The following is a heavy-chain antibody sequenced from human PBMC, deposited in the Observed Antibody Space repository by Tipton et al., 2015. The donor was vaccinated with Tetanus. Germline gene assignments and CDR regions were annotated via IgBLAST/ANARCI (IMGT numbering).Heavy chain of an antibody. D-gene: IGHD6-19*01. Sequence: SLRLSCAASGFTVSSNYMSWVRQAPGKGLEWVSVIYSGGSTYYADSVKGRFTISRDNSKNTLYLQMNSLRAEDTAVYYCARDLGYSSGWSLQYYGMDVWGQGTTVTVSS. J-gene: IGHJ6*02. CDR2: IYSGGST. V-gene: IGHV3-66*01. CDR3: ARDLGYSSGWSLQYYGMDV. CDR1: GFTVSSNY.